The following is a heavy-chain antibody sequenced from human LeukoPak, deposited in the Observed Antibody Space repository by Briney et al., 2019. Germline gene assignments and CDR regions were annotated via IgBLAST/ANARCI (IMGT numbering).Heavy chain of an antibody. CDR1: GFSFSAYA. CDR2: TSGSGVNT. V-gene: IGHV3-23*01. J-gene: IGHJ3*02. Sequence: PGGSLRLSCAASGFSFSAYAMSWVRQAPGKGLEWVSSTSGSGVNTNYADSVKGRFTISRDNSKNSLYLQMNSLRAEDTAVYYCARDLAWDAFDIWGQGTMVTVSS. CDR3: ARDLAWDAFDI.